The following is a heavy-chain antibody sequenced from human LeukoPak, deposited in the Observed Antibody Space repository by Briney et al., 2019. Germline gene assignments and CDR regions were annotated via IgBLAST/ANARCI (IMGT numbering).Heavy chain of an antibody. J-gene: IGHJ2*01. D-gene: IGHD3-22*01. CDR3: ANSRRSGYWYFDL. V-gene: IGHV3-23*01. CDR1: GFTFSSYA. CDR2: ISGSGGST. Sequence: PGGSLRLSCAASGFTFSSYAMSWVRQAPGKGLEWVSAISGSGGSTYYADSVKGRFTISRDNSKNTFHLQMNSLRAEDTAVYYCANSRRSGYWYFDLWGRGTLVTVSS.